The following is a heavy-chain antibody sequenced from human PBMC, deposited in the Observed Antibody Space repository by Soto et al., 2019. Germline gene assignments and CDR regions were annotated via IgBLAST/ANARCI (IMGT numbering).Heavy chain of an antibody. CDR2: INPSGGST. CDR1: GYTFTSYY. Sequence: ASVKVSCKASGYTFTSYYMHWVRQAPGQGLEWMGIINPSGGSTSYAQKFQGRVTMTRDTSTSTVYMELSSLRSEDTAVYYCARVQLRFLEWLPYYYYYGMDVWGQGTTVTVSS. V-gene: IGHV1-46*03. D-gene: IGHD3-3*01. J-gene: IGHJ6*02. CDR3: ARVQLRFLEWLPYYYYYGMDV.